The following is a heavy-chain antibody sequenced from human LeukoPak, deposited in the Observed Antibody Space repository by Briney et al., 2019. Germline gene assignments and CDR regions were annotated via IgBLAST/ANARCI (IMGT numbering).Heavy chain of an antibody. CDR2: VTSSGRTP. J-gene: IGHJ4*02. V-gene: IGHV3-23*01. CDR1: GFTFNTHA. Sequence: GGSLRLSCEASGFTFNTHAMSWVRQAPEKGVEWVASVTSSGRTPYYADSVRGRFTISRDNSKNTLYPQMNSLRGEDTAVYYCAKDRPNFYETSGAYYKPKGDFWGQGSLVTVSS. CDR3: AKDRPNFYETSGAYYKPKGDF. D-gene: IGHD3-10*01.